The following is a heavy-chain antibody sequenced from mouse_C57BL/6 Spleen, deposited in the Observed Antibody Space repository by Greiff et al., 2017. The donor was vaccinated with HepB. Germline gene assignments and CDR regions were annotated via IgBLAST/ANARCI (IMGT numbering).Heavy chain of an antibody. V-gene: IGHV1-54*01. Sequence: QVQLQQSGAELVRPGTSVNVSCKASGYAFTNYLIEWVKQRPGQGLEWIGVINPGSGGTNYNEKFKGKATLTADKSSSTAYMQLSSLTSEDSAVYFCVTGTWFAYWGQGTLVTVSA. D-gene: IGHD4-1*01. CDR1: GYAFTNYL. CDR2: INPGSGGT. CDR3: VTGTWFAY. J-gene: IGHJ3*01.